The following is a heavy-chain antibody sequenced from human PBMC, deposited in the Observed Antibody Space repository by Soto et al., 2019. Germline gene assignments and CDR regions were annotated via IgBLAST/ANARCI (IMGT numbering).Heavy chain of an antibody. CDR2: ISGKSNYI. Sequence: PGGSLRLSCAASGFAFRAYNLNWVRQAPGKGLEWVSSISGKSNYIYYADSVKGRFTISRDNSKNSLYLQMNSLRAEDTAMYYCAIVLQAAADPDFWGQGTLVTVSS. CDR1: GFAFRAYN. J-gene: IGHJ4*02. CDR3: AIVLQAAADPDF. D-gene: IGHD4-4*01. V-gene: IGHV3-21*01.